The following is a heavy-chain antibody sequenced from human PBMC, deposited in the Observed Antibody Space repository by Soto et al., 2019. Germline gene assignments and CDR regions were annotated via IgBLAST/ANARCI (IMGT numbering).Heavy chain of an antibody. CDR2: IGTRGNTK. Sequence: QVQLVESGGGLVKPGGSLRLFCATSGFTFSDYYMSWIRQAPGKGLEWVSYIGTRGNTKYYVDSVRGRFTISRDNAKNSLYLQMNSLRADDTAVYYCARDGTEYYGEYYDYWGQGIPVTVSS. D-gene: IGHD4-17*01. J-gene: IGHJ4*02. CDR1: GFTFSDYY. CDR3: ARDGTEYYGEYYDY. V-gene: IGHV3-11*01.